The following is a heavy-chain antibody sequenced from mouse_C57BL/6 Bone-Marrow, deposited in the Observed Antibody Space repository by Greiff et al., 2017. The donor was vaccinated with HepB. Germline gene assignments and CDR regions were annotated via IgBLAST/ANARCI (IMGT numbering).Heavy chain of an antibody. CDR1: GYTFTSYW. V-gene: IGHV1-64*01. CDR3: ARRSSGYVGMDY. D-gene: IGHD3-2*02. J-gene: IGHJ4*01. Sequence: VQLQQSGAELVKPGASVKLSCKASGYTFTSYWMHWVKQRPGQGLEWIGMIHPNSGSTNYNEKFKSKATLTVDKSSSTAYMQLSSLTSEDSAVYYCARRSSGYVGMDYWGQGTSVTVSS. CDR2: IHPNSGST.